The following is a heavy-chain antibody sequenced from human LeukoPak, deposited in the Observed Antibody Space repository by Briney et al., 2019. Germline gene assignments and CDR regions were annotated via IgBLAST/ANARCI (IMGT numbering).Heavy chain of an antibody. J-gene: IGHJ4*02. D-gene: IGHD5-18*01. CDR1: RFTFSSYG. V-gene: IGHV3-30*18. CDR3: AKGMGSYGPLDY. Sequence: GGSLRLSCAASRFTFSSYGMHWVRQAPGQGLEWVAVISYDGSNKYYADSVKGRFTISRDNSKNTLYLQMNSLRAEDTAVYYCAKGMGSYGPLDYWGQGTLVTVSS. CDR2: ISYDGSNK.